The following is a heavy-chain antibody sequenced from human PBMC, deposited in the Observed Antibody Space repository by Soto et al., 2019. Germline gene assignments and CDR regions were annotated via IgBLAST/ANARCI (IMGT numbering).Heavy chain of an antibody. V-gene: IGHV3-30*18. CDR1: GFTFSSYG. J-gene: IGHJ6*02. CDR2: ISYDGSNK. D-gene: IGHD6-13*01. Sequence: GGSLRLSCAASGFTFSSYGMHWVRQAPGKGLEWVAVISYDGSNKYYADSVKGRFTISRDNSKSTLYLQMNSLRAEDTAVYYCAKGDSSSWYDYYYYYGMDVWGQGTTVTVSS. CDR3: AKGDSSSWYDYYYYYGMDV.